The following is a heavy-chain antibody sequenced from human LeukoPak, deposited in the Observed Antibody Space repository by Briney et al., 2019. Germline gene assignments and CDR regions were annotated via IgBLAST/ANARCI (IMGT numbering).Heavy chain of an antibody. D-gene: IGHD2-15*01. CDR2: IYYSGST. CDR3: ARDRDCSGGSCYGYYYGMDV. J-gene: IGHJ6*02. Sequence: SSQTLSLTCTVSGGSISSGGYYWGWIRQHPGKGLEWIGYIYYSGSTYYNPSLKSRVTISVDTSKNQFSLKLSSVTAADTAVYYCARDRDCSGGSCYGYYYGMDVWGQGTTVTVSS. CDR1: GGSISSGGYY. V-gene: IGHV4-31*03.